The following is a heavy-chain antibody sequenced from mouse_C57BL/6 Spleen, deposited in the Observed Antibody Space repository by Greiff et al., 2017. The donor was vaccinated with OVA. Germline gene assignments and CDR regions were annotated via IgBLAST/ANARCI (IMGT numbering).Heavy chain of an antibody. CDR2: ISYDGSN. CDR1: GYSITSGYY. V-gene: IGHV3-6*01. CDR3: ARVPLITTVVATDWYFDV. D-gene: IGHD1-1*01. J-gene: IGHJ1*03. Sequence: DVKLQESGPGLVKPSQSLSLTCSVTGYSITSGYYWNWIRQFPGNKLEWMGYISYDGSNNYNPSLKNRISITRDTSKNQFFLKLNSVTTEDTATYYCARVPLITTVVATDWYFDVWGTGTTVTVSS.